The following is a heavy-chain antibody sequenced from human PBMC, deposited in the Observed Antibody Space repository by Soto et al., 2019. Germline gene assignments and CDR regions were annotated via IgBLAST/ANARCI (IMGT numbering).Heavy chain of an antibody. J-gene: IGHJ4*02. CDR2: ISAYNGNT. CDR1: GYTFASYA. CDR3: ARDPPPPIY. V-gene: IGHV1-18*01. Sequence: QVQLVQSGAEVKKPGASVKVSCKASGYTFASYAIIWMRQAPGQGLEWMGWISAYNGNTNYAQKLQGRVTMTTDTATSTANMELRSLRSDDTAVYYCARDPPPPIYWGQGTLVTVSS.